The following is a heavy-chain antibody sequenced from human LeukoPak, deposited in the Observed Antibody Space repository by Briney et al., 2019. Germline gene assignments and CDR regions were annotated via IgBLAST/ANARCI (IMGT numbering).Heavy chain of an antibody. D-gene: IGHD1-26*01. V-gene: IGHV3-23*01. CDR3: ARSGRGGAFDI. CDR1: GFTFSSYA. Sequence: GGSLRLSCAASGFTFSSYAMSWVRQASGKGLEWVSGISGSGGSTYYADSVKGRFTISRDNAKNTLYLQMNSLRAEDTAVYYCARSGRGGAFDIWGQGTMVTVSS. J-gene: IGHJ3*02. CDR2: ISGSGGST.